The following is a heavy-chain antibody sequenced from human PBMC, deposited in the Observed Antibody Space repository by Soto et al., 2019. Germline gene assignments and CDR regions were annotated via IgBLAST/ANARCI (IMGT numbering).Heavy chain of an antibody. V-gene: IGHV3-11*01. J-gene: IGHJ3*02. D-gene: IGHD2-2*01. CDR3: ARDRHCSSTSCFGTHDAFDI. CDR2: ISSSGSTI. Sequence: GGSLRLSCAASGFTFSDYYMSWIRQAPGKGLEWVSYISSSGSTIYYADSVKGRFTISRDNAKNSLYLQMNSLRAEDTAVYYCARDRHCSSTSCFGTHDAFDIWGQGTMVTVSS. CDR1: GFTFSDYY.